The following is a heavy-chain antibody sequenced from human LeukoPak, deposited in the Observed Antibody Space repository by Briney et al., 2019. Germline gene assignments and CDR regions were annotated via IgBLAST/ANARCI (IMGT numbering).Heavy chain of an antibody. J-gene: IGHJ4*02. CDR3: ARDDGETSAWYYFDY. V-gene: IGHV3-66*02. CDR1: GFTVSSNC. CDR2: IYSGGNT. Sequence: GSLRLSCAASGFTVSSNCMGWVRQAPGKGLEWVSVIYSGGNTYYADSGKGRFTISRDSSKNTVYLQMNSLRAEDTAIYYRARDDGETSAWYYFDYWGQGTLVTVSS. D-gene: IGHD6-19*01.